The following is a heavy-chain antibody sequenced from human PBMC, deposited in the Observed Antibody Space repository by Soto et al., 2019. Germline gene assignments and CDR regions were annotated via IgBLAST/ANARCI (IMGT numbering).Heavy chain of an antibody. D-gene: IGHD5-18*01. V-gene: IGHV1-2*02. J-gene: IGHJ5*02. CDR3: ARGINTAMVRGNWFDP. CDR2: INPNSGGT. CDR1: GYTFTGYY. Sequence: SVKVSCKASGYTFTGYYMHWVRQAPVQGLEWMGWINPNSGGTNYAQKFQGRVTMTRDTSISTAYMELSRLRSDDTAVYYCARGINTAMVRGNWFDPWGQGTLVTVSS.